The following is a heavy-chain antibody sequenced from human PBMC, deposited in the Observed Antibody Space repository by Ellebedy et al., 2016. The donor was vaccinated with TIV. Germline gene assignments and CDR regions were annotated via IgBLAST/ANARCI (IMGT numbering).Heavy chain of an antibody. CDR2: MNPNSGNT. CDR1: GYTFTSYD. CDR3: ARGRGSGWYFGALEFDF. V-gene: IGHV1-8*01. J-gene: IGHJ4*02. D-gene: IGHD6-19*01. Sequence: ASVKVSXXASGYTFTSYDINWVRQATGQGLEWMGWMNPNSGNTGYAQKFQGRVTMTRNTSISTAYMELSSLRSEDTAVYYCARGRGSGWYFGALEFDFWGQGTLVTVSS.